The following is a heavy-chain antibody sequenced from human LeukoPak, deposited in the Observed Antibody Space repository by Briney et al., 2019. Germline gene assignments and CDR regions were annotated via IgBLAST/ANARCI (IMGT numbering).Heavy chain of an antibody. J-gene: IGHJ4*02. V-gene: IGHV4-59*01. Sequence: SETLSLTCTVSGGSISGYYWSWIRQPPGKGLEWIGYIYYSGSTNYNPSLKSRVTISVDTSKNQFSLKLSSVTAADTAVYYCARAPYGGNRYNFDYWGQGTLVTVSS. D-gene: IGHD4-23*01. CDR2: IYYSGST. CDR3: ARAPYGGNRYNFDY. CDR1: GGSISGYY.